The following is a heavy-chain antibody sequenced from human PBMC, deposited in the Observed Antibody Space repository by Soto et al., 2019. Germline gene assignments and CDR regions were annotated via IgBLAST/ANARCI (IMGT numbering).Heavy chain of an antibody. V-gene: IGHV1-3*01. Sequence: ASVKVSCTASGYTFTSYAIHWVRQAPGQRLEWMGWINAGNGNTKYSQKFQGRVTITRDTSASTAYMELSSLRSEDTAVYYCARGITLPTPLDYWGQGTQVTVSS. D-gene: IGHD1-20*01. CDR1: GYTFTSYA. J-gene: IGHJ4*02. CDR2: INAGNGNT. CDR3: ARGITLPTPLDY.